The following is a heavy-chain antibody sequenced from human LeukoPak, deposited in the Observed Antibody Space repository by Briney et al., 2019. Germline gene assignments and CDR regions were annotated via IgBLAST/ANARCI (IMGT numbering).Heavy chain of an antibody. D-gene: IGHD5-18*01. CDR2: INPNSGGT. CDR1: GYTFTVYY. Sequence: ASVNVSCKASGYTFTVYYMHWVRQAPGPGLEWMGWINPNSGGTNYAQKFQGRVTMTRDTSISTAHMELSRLTSDDTAVYYCARASNQYNYDLTFFDYWGQGTLVTVSS. V-gene: IGHV1-2*02. J-gene: IGHJ4*02. CDR3: ARASNQYNYDLTFFDY.